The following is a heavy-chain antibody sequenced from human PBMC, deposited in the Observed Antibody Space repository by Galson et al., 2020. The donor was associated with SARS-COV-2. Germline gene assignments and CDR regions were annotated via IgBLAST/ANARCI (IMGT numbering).Heavy chain of an antibody. D-gene: IGHD4-17*01. CDR1: GFTFSRYA. V-gene: IGHV3-23*01. J-gene: IGHJ4*02. CDR2: ISGGGGST. Sequence: GGSLRLSCAASGFTFSRYALAWVRQAPGKGLEWVSGISGGGGSTYYVDSVKGRFTISRDTSQNTVHLQMSSLRAEDTAVYYCAKDRGNDYGDQLDFLGQGTLVTVSS. CDR3: AKDRGNDYGDQLDF.